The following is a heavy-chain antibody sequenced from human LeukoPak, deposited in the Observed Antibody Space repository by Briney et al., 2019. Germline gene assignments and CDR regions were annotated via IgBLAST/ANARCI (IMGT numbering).Heavy chain of an antibody. CDR2: IYYSGST. V-gene: IGHV4-59*01. D-gene: IGHD3-10*01. CDR1: GGSISSYY. CDR3: ARASHRLLWFGESEAYYFDY. J-gene: IGHJ4*02. Sequence: SETLSLTCTVSGGSISSYYWSWIRQPPGQGLEWIGYIYYSGSTNYNTSLKSRVTISVDTSKNQFSLKLSSVTAADTAVYYCARASHRLLWFGESEAYYFDYWGQGTLVTVSS.